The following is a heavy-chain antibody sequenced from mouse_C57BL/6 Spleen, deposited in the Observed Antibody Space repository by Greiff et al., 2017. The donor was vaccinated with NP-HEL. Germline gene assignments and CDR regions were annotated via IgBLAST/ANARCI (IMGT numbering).Heavy chain of an antibody. CDR3: ARLGRAMDY. CDR2: LSSGSSTI. CDR1: GFTFSDYG. J-gene: IGHJ4*01. Sequence: DVMLVESGGGLVKPGGSLKLSCAASGFTFSDYGMHWVRQAPEKGLEWVAYLSSGSSTIYYADKVKGRFTISRDNAKNTLFLQMTSLRSEDTAMYYCARLGRAMDYWGQGTSVTVSS. V-gene: IGHV5-17*01. D-gene: IGHD4-1*01.